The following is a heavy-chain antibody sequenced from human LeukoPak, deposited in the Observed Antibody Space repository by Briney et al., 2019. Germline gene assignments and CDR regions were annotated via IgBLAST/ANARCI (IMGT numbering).Heavy chain of an antibody. D-gene: IGHD3-3*01. V-gene: IGHV1-8*02. Sequence: WASVKVSCKASGYTFTGYYMHWVRQATGQGLEWMGWMNPNSGNTGYAQKFQGRVTMTRNTSISTAYMELSSLRSEDTAVYYCARGDSHKYYDFWSGYYSPPNYYSMDVWGQGTTVTVSS. CDR1: GYTFTGYY. CDR2: MNPNSGNT. J-gene: IGHJ6*02. CDR3: ARGDSHKYYDFWSGYYSPPNYYSMDV.